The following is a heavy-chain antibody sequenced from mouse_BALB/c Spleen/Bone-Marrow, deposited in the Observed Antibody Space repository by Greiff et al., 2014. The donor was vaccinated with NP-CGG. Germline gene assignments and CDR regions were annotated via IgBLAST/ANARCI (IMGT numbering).Heavy chain of an antibody. CDR3: AREDGLWYFDV. Sequence: VQVVESGAELMKPGASVKISCKATGCTFSSYWIEWVKQRPGHGLEWIGEILPGSGSTNYNEKFKGKATFTADTSSNTAYMQLSSLTSEDSAVYYCAREDGLWYFDVWGAGTTDTVSS. CDR2: ILPGSGST. CDR1: GCTFSSYW. J-gene: IGHJ1*01. V-gene: IGHV1-9*01. D-gene: IGHD1-1*01.